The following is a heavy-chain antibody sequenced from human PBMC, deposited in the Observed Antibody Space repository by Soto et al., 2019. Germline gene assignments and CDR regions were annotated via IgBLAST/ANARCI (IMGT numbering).Heavy chain of an antibody. CDR1: GFTFSSYS. CDR3: ATAPIAARPSYYYYYMDV. V-gene: IGHV3-21*01. Sequence: EVQLVESGGGLVKPGGSLRLSCAASGFTFSSYSMNWVRQAPGKGLEWVSSISSSSSYIYYADSVKGRFTISRDNAKNSLYLQMNSLRDEDTAVYYCATAPIAARPSYYYYYMDVWGKGTTVTVSS. D-gene: IGHD6-6*01. CDR2: ISSSSSYI. J-gene: IGHJ6*03.